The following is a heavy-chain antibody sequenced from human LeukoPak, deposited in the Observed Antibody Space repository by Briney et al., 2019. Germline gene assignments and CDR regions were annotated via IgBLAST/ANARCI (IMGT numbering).Heavy chain of an antibody. Sequence: ASVKVSCKASGYTFTSYDINWVRQATGQGLEWMGWMNPNSGNTGYAQKFQGRVTITRNTSISTAYMELSSLRSEDTAVYYCARQAGGGYSYYYAYYYYMDVWGKGTTVTVSS. CDR2: MNPNSGNT. V-gene: IGHV1-8*03. CDR3: ARQAGGGYSYYYAYYYYMDV. D-gene: IGHD5-18*01. CDR1: GYTFTSYD. J-gene: IGHJ6*03.